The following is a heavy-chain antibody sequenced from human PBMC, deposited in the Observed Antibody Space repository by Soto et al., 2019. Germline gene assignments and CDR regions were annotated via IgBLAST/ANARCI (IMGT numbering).Heavy chain of an antibody. D-gene: IGHD2-15*01. J-gene: IGHJ5*02. CDR3: AREPTGYCSGGSCYYFDP. V-gene: IGHV4-31*03. Sequence: PSETLSLTCTVSGGSISSGGYYWSWIRQHPGKGLEWIGYIYYSGSTYYNPSLKSRVTISVDTSKNQFSLKLSSVTAADTAVYYCAREPTGYCSGGSCYYFDPWGQGTLVTVPQ. CDR2: IYYSGST. CDR1: GGSISSGGYY.